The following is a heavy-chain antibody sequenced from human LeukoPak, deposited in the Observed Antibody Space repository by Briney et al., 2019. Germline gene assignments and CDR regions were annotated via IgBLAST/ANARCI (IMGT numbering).Heavy chain of an antibody. CDR3: ARASRITMVRGYAFDI. CDR1: GYTFTGYY. CDR2: SNPNSGGT. J-gene: IGHJ3*02. D-gene: IGHD3-10*01. Sequence: GASVKVTCKASGYTFTGYYMHWVRQAPGQGLEWMGRSNPNSGGTNYAQKFQGRVTMTRDTSISTAYMELSRLRSDDTAVYYCARASRITMVRGYAFDIWGQGTMVTVSS. V-gene: IGHV1-2*06.